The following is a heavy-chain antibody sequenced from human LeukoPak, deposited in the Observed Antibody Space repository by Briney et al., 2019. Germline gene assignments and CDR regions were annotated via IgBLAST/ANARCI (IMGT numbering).Heavy chain of an antibody. J-gene: IGHJ4*02. CDR3: ARPPWGYCSGGSCLN. CDR2: ISSSSSYI. Sequence: GGSLRLSCAASGFTFSSYSMNWVRQAPGKGLEWVSSISSSSSYIYYADSVKGRFTISRDNAKNSLYLQMNSLRAEDTAVYYCARPPWGYCSGGSCLNWDQGTLVTVSS. CDR1: GFTFSSYS. V-gene: IGHV3-21*01. D-gene: IGHD2-15*01.